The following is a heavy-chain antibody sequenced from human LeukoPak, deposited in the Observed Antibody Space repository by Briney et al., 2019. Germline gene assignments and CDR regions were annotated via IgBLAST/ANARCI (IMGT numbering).Heavy chain of an antibody. V-gene: IGHV3-7*01. CDR1: GFTFSSYA. J-gene: IGHJ3*02. CDR3: ATYSGPDKWDASDM. D-gene: IGHD1-26*01. Sequence: PGGSLRLSCAASGFTFSSYAMTWVRQAPGKGLEGVATIRVDGSVEYPVGSMKGRFTISRDNAKNSLHLQMNSLRVEDTAVYYCATYSGPDKWDASDMWGQGTLVTVSS. CDR2: IRVDGSVE.